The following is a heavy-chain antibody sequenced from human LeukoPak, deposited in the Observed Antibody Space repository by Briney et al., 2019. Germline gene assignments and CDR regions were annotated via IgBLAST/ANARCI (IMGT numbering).Heavy chain of an antibody. CDR2: ISYDGSNK. CDR1: GFTFSSYA. V-gene: IGHV3-30-3*01. D-gene: IGHD2-2*01. CDR3: ARDRRYCSSTSCYGDFDY. Sequence: QPGGSLRLSCAASGFTFSSYAMHWVRQAPGKGLEWVAVISYDGSNKYYADSVKGRFTISRDNAKNSLYLQMNSLRAEDTAVYYCARDRRYCSSTSCYGDFDYWGQGTLVTVSS. J-gene: IGHJ4*02.